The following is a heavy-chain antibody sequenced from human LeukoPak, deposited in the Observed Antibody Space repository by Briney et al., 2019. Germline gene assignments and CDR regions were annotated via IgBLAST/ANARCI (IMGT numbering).Heavy chain of an antibody. Sequence: SETLSLTCTVSGGSISSYYFSWIRQPPGQGLEWIGDIYYSGSTNYNPSLKSRVTISVDTSKNQLSLGLTSVNAADKAVYYCVRDRLDYYYYMDVWGKGARVTVSS. V-gene: IGHV4-59*01. CDR2: IYYSGST. CDR3: VRDRLDYYYYMDV. D-gene: IGHD3-22*01. J-gene: IGHJ6*03. CDR1: GGSISSYY.